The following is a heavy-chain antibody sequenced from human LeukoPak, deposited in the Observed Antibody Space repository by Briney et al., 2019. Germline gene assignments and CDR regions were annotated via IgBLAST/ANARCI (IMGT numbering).Heavy chain of an antibody. J-gene: IGHJ3*02. V-gene: IGHV1-69*05. Sequence: GASVKVSCKASGGTFSSYAIRWMRQAPGQGLEWMGGIIPIFGTANYAQKFQGRVTITTDESTSTAYMELSSLRSEDTAVYYCASQRGPVIYSGSPGAFDIWGQGTMVTVSS. CDR2: IIPIFGTA. D-gene: IGHD1-26*01. CDR1: GGTFSSYA. CDR3: ASQRGPVIYSGSPGAFDI.